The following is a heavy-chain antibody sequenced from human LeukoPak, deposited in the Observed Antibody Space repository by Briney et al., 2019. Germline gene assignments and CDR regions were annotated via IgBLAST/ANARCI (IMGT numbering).Heavy chain of an antibody. CDR2: IIPILGIA. CDR3: ASAYYYDSSGYPDY. D-gene: IGHD3-22*01. V-gene: IGHV1-69*02. Sequence: SVKVSCKASGGTFSSYTISWVRQAPGQGLEWIGRIIPILGIANYAQKFQGRVTITADKSTSTAYMELSSLRSEDTAVYYCASAYYYDSSGYPDYWGQGTLVTVSS. CDR1: GGTFSSYT. J-gene: IGHJ4*02.